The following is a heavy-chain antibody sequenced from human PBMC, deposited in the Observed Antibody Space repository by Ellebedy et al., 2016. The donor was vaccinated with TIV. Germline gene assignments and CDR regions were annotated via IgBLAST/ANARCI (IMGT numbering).Heavy chain of an antibody. V-gene: IGHV3-23*01. Sequence: GGSLRLXCAASGFTFSSYAMSWVRQAPGKGLGWVSAISAGGGSTDYADSVKGRFTISRDNSKNALYLQMNSLRAEDTAVYYCAKERYGGNSPFFDYWGQGTLVTVSS. CDR2: ISAGGGST. CDR3: AKERYGGNSPFFDY. CDR1: GFTFSSYA. D-gene: IGHD4-23*01. J-gene: IGHJ4*02.